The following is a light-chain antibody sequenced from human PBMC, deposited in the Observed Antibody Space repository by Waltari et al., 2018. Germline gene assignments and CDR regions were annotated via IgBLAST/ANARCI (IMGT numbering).Light chain of an antibody. CDR3: QQYDNLPRT. J-gene: IGKJ1*01. V-gene: IGKV1-33*01. Sequence: DIQMTQSPSSLSASVGDRVTITCQASQDIRNYLNWYQQKPGKAPKLLIYDASNLETGDPSRFSGSGSGTDFTFTISSLQPEDIATYYCQQYDNLPRTFGQGTKVEIK. CDR2: DAS. CDR1: QDIRNY.